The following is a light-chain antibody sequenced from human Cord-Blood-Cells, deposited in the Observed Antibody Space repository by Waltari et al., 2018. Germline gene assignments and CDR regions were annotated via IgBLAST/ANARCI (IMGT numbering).Light chain of an antibody. V-gene: IGLV2-23*03. CDR1: SSDVGSYNL. Sequence: QSALTQPASVSGSPGQSITISCTGTSSDVGSYNLVSWYQQHPGKAPKLRIYEGSKRPSGVSNRCSGSKSGNTASLTISGLQAEDEADYYCCSYAGSSTFVFGGGTKLTVL. J-gene: IGLJ3*02. CDR2: EGS. CDR3: CSYAGSSTFV.